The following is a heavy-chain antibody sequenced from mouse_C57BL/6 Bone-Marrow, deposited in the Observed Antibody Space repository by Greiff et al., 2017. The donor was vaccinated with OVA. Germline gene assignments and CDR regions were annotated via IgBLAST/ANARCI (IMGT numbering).Heavy chain of an antibody. Sequence: VKLQESDAELVKPGASVKISCKVSGYTFTDHTIHWMKQRPEQGLEWIGYIYPRDGSTKYNEKFKGKATLTADKSTSTAYMQRNSLTSEDSAVYCCARYDGYYACFAYWGQGTLVTVSA. CDR3: ARYDGYYACFAY. D-gene: IGHD2-3*01. V-gene: IGHV1-78*01. CDR1: GYTFTDHT. J-gene: IGHJ3*01. CDR2: IYPRDGST.